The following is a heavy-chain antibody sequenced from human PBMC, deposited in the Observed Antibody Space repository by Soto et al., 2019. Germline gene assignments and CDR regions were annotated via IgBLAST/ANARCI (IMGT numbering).Heavy chain of an antibody. Sequence: EVQLVESGGGLVKPGGSLRLSCAASGFTFSSYSMNWVRQAPGKGLEWVSSISSSSSYIYYADSVKGRFTISRDNAKNSLYLQMNSLRAEDTAVYYCARDSCISTSCFDWGQGTLVTVSS. CDR1: GFTFSSYS. CDR2: ISSSSSYI. V-gene: IGHV3-21*01. D-gene: IGHD2-2*01. J-gene: IGHJ4*02. CDR3: ARDSCISTSCFD.